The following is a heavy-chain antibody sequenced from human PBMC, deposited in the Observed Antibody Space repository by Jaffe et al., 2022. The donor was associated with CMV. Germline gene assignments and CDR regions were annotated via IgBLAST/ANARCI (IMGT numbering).Heavy chain of an antibody. CDR1: GGSISTDY. CDR3: ARDRRLSYGMDV. Sequence: QVQLQESGPGLVKPSETLSLICTVSGGSISTDYWNWIRQPAGKGLEWIGRVYGSETTDYNPSLKSRVTMSVDTSKNQISLTLTSVTAADTAVYFCARDRRLSYGMDVWGQGTTVTVSS. J-gene: IGHJ6*02. CDR2: VYGSETT. V-gene: IGHV4-4*07.